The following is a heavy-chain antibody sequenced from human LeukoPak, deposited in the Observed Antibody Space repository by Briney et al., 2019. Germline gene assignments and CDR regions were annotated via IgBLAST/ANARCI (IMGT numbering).Heavy chain of an antibody. D-gene: IGHD3-22*01. J-gene: IGHJ4*02. V-gene: IGHV3-23*01. Sequence: PGGSLRLSCAASGFTFSSYAMSWVRQAPGKGLEWVSAISGSGGSTYYADSVKGRFTISRDNSKNTLYLQMNSLRAEDTAVYYCARDFQVYDSSGYYGGYFDYWGQGTLVTVSS. CDR3: ARDFQVYDSSGYYGGYFDY. CDR2: ISGSGGST. CDR1: GFTFSSYA.